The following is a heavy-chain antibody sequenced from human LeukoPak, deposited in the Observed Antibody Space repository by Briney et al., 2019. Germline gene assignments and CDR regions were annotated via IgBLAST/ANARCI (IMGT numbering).Heavy chain of an antibody. Sequence: GGALRLSCAASGFTFSSYSMNWVRQAPGKGLEWVSYISSSSSTMDYADSVKGRFTISRDNAKNSLYLQMNSLRAEDTAVYYCARESANYIVVVVAANYYGMDVWGQGTTVTVSS. CDR3: ARESANYIVVVVAANYYGMDV. D-gene: IGHD2-15*01. J-gene: IGHJ6*02. V-gene: IGHV3-48*01. CDR2: ISSSSSTM. CDR1: GFTFSSYS.